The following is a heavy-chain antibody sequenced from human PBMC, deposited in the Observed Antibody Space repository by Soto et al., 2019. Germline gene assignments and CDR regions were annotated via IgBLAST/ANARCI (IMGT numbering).Heavy chain of an antibody. V-gene: IGHV4-59*01. CDR1: GGSISSYY. CDR3: ATFSGPYSSASHFDY. J-gene: IGHJ4*02. CDR2: IYYSGST. D-gene: IGHD2-21*01. Sequence: SETLSLTCTVSGGSISSYYWSWIRQPPGKGLEWIGYIYYSGSTNYNPSLKSRVTISVDTSKNQFSLKLSSVTAADTAVYYFATFSGPYSSASHFDYWGQGSLVTVSS.